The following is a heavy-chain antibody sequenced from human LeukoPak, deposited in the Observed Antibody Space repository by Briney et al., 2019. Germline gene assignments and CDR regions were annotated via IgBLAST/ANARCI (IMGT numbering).Heavy chain of an antibody. CDR2: IYWDDDK. J-gene: IGHJ4*02. CDR3: AHAPGYYGSGSYFKNGQFDY. V-gene: IGHV2-5*02. CDR1: GFSLSTSGVG. Sequence: SGPTLVKPTQTLTLTCTFSGFSLSTSGVGVGWIRQPPGKALEWLALIYWDDDKRYSPSLKSRLTITKDTSKNQVVLTMTNMDPVDTATYYCAHAPGYYGSGSYFKNGQFDYWGQGTLGTVSS. D-gene: IGHD3-10*01.